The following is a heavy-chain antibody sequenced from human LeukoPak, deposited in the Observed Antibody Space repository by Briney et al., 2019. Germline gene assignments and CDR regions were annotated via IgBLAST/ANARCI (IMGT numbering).Heavy chain of an antibody. J-gene: IGHJ4*02. Sequence: GGSLRLSCAASGFTFSSYAMNWVRQAPGKGLEWVSALSTSGSSTYYTDSVRGRFTISRDNSKNTLFLRMNSLRAEDTAVYYCARGVEPLAANTLAYWGQGTLVTVSS. D-gene: IGHD1-14*01. CDR2: LSTSGSST. CDR1: GFTFSSYA. V-gene: IGHV3-23*01. CDR3: ARGVEPLAANTLAY.